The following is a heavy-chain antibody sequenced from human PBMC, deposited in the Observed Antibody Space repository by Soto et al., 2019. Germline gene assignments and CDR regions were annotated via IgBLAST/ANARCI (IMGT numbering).Heavy chain of an antibody. V-gene: IGHV1-2*02. J-gene: IGHJ6*02. CDR1: EYPSTATY. Sequence: QVQLVQSGPEGKDLGDSWRFSAELLEYPSTATYINWVRQAPGKGLEWMGWINPKFGDTTYAQDFQGRVSMTRDMSISTVYMELSRLTSDDTAIYYCARNMDYYYGPGSGNGHGFWGQGTTVTVFS. CDR2: INPKFGDT. D-gene: IGHD3-10*01. CDR3: ARNMDYYYGPGSGNGHGF.